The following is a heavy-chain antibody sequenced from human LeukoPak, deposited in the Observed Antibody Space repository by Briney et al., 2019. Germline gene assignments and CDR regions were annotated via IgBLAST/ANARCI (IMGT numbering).Heavy chain of an antibody. CDR1: GGTFSSYA. J-gene: IGHJ6*02. CDR3: VRYGFWSGQNPYYYGMDV. D-gene: IGHD3-3*01. CDR2: IIPIFGTA. V-gene: IGHV1-69*13. Sequence: SVKVSCKASGGTFSSYAISWVRQAPGQGLEWMGGIIPIFGTANYAQKFQGRVTITADESTSTAYMELSSLRSEDTAVYYCVRYGFWSGQNPYYYGMDVWGQGTTVTVSS.